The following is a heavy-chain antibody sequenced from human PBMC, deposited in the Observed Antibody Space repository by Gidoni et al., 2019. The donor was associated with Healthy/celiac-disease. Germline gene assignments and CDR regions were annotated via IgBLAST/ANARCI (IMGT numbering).Heavy chain of an antibody. V-gene: IGHV3-48*03. Sequence: EVQLVESGGGLVQPGGSLRLSCAASGFPFSSYEMNWVRQAPGKGLEWVSYISSSGSTIYYADSVKGRFTISRDNAKNSLYLQMNSLRAEDTAVYYCARASRGYYDSSGYYYGDAFDIWGQGTMVTVSS. CDR3: ARASRGYYDSSGYYYGDAFDI. CDR2: ISSSGSTI. D-gene: IGHD3-22*01. CDR1: GFPFSSYE. J-gene: IGHJ3*02.